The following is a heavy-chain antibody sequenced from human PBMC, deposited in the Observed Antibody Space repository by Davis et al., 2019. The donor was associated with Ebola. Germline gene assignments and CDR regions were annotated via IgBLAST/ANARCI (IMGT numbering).Heavy chain of an antibody. J-gene: IGHJ4*02. CDR3: ARGSGQDY. D-gene: IGHD2-15*01. CDR2: ISYDGSNK. CDR1: GFTFSSYA. Sequence: GESLKISCAASGFTFSSYAMHWVRQAPGKGLEWVAVISYDGSNKYYADSVKGRFTISRDNSKNTLYLQMNSLRAEDTAVYYCARGSGQDYWGQGTLVTVSS. V-gene: IGHV3-30*04.